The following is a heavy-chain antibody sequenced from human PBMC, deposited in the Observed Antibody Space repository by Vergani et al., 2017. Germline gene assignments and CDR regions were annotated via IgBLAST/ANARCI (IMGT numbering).Heavy chain of an antibody. D-gene: IGHD3-3*01. V-gene: IGHV4-31*03. CDR2: IYYSGST. CDR3: ARDRVLDRTGDYDFWSGYYYYYYYMDV. Sequence: QVQLQESGPGLVKPSQTLSLTCTVSGGSISSGGYYWSWIRQHPGKGLEWIGYIYYSGSTYYNPSLKSRVTISVDTSKNQFSLKLSSVTAADTAVYYCARDRVLDRTGDYDFWSGYYYYYYYMDVWGKGTTVTVSS. J-gene: IGHJ6*03. CDR1: GGSISSGGYY.